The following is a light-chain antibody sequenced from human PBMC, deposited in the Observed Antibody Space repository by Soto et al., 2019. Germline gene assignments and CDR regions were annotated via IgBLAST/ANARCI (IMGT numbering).Light chain of an antibody. J-gene: IGKJ5*01. V-gene: IGKV3-15*01. CDR2: DTS. Sequence: DIVLTQSPGTLSFCRGGRATLSCRASQSVSTRYLAWYQQKPGQTPRLLIYDTSTRATGVPARFSGSRSGTEFTLTITSLQSDDLAVYYCQQYTNWPPNTLGQGTRLEI. CDR1: QSVSTRY. CDR3: QQYTNWPPNT.